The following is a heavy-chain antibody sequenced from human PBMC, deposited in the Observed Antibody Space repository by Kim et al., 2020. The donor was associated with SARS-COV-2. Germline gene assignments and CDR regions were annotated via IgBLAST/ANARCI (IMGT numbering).Heavy chain of an antibody. D-gene: IGHD3-10*01. Sequence: SETLSLTCTVSGGSISSYYWSWIRQPPGKGLEWIGYIYYSGSTNYNPSLKSRVTISVDTSKNQFSLKLSSVTAADTAVYYCARGPFGEFHFDYWGQGTLVTVSS. CDR3: ARGPFGEFHFDY. V-gene: IGHV4-59*01. CDR1: GGSISSYY. J-gene: IGHJ4*02. CDR2: IYYSGST.